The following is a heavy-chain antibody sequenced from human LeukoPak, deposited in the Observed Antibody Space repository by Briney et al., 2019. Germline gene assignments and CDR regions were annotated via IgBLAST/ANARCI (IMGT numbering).Heavy chain of an antibody. CDR1: GFTFSSYG. CDR2: ISSSSSYI. J-gene: IGHJ4*02. V-gene: IGHV3-21*01. D-gene: IGHD6-19*01. CDR3: ASSSHGGRQWLSSFDY. Sequence: GGSLRLSCAASGFTFSSYGMHWVRQAPGKGLEWVSSISSSSSYIYYADSVKGRFTISRDNAKNSLHLQMNSLRAEDTAVYYCASSSHGGRQWLSSFDYWGQGTLVTVSS.